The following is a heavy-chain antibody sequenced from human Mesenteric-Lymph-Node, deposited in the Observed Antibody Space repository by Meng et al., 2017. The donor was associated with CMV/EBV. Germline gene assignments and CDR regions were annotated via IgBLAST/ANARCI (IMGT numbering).Heavy chain of an antibody. CDR1: GGHISSSSYY. V-gene: IGHV4-39*01. D-gene: IGHD5-18*01. Sequence: QLQLQGSGPGLVKHAETLSRTCTISGGHISSSSYYWGWIRQPPGKGLEWIGYIYYSGSTYYYNPSLKTRVTISVDTSKNQFSLKLSSVTAADTAVYYCARHSALLVTNFDYWGQGTLVTVSS. CDR3: ARHSALLVTNFDY. J-gene: IGHJ4*02. CDR2: IYYSGSTY.